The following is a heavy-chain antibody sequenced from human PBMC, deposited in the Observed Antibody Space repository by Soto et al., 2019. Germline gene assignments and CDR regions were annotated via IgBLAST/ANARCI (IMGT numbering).Heavy chain of an antibody. J-gene: IGHJ4*02. Sequence: PSETLSLTCTVSGGSISSGGYYWSWIRQHPGKGLEWIGYIYYSGSTYYNPSLKSRVTISVDTSKNQFSLKLSSVTAADTAVYYCASSPHTSFDSSVYYDGTGPYYFDYWGQGTLVTVSA. CDR3: ASSPHTSFDSSVYYDGTGPYYFDY. D-gene: IGHD3-22*01. CDR1: GGSISSGGYY. CDR2: IYYSGST. V-gene: IGHV4-31*02.